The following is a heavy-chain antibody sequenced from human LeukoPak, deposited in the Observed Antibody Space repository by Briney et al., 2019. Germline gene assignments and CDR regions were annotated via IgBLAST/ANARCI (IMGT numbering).Heavy chain of an antibody. D-gene: IGHD2-15*01. Sequence: GESLKISCKGSGYSFSSYRIGWVRQMPGKGLEWMGVIYPTESETRYSPSFEGQVTISADRSINTAYLQWSSLKASDAAIYYCARRDGTSHWAFDYWGQGTLVTVSS. CDR3: ARRDGTSHWAFDY. J-gene: IGHJ4*02. CDR2: IYPTESET. CDR1: GYSFSSYR. V-gene: IGHV5-51*03.